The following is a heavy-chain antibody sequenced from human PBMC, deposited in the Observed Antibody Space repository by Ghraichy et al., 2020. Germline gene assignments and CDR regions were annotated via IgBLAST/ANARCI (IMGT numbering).Heavy chain of an antibody. Sequence: LSLTCAASGFTFSSYAMSWVRQAPGKGLEWVAAISGRGGNIYYADSVKGRFTISRDNSKNTLFLKMNSLRAEDTAVYNCAKGHSYDSSGYPADCWGQGTLVTVSS. CDR3: AKGHSYDSSGYPADC. CDR2: ISGRGGNI. CDR1: GFTFSSYA. D-gene: IGHD3-22*01. V-gene: IGHV3-23*01. J-gene: IGHJ1*01.